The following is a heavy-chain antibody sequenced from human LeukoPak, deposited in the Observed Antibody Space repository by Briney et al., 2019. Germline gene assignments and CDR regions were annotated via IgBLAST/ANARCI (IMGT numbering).Heavy chain of an antibody. CDR1: GYSISSGYY. CDR3: ARAGVLLWFGELRSLAFDI. D-gene: IGHD3-10*01. J-gene: IGHJ3*02. V-gene: IGHV4-38-2*02. CDR2: IYHSGST. Sequence: PSETLSLTCTVSGYSISSGYYWGWIRQPPGKGLEWIGSIYHSGSTYYNPSLKSRVTISVDTSKNQFSLKLSSVTAADTAVYYCARAGVLLWFGELRSLAFDIWGQGTMVTVSS.